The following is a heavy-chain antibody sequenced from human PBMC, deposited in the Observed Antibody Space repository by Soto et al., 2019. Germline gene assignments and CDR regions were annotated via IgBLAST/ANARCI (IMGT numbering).Heavy chain of an antibody. V-gene: IGHV3-74*01. Sequence: GGSLRLSCAASGFTFSSYWMHWVRQVPGKGLVWVSRIKSDGSSTSYADSVKGRFTISRDNAKNTLYLQMNSLRAEDTAVYYCARASIIEVTGIELDYWGQGNLVTVSS. CDR2: IKSDGSST. CDR3: ARASIIEVTGIELDY. CDR1: GFTFSSYW. D-gene: IGHD2-21*02. J-gene: IGHJ4*02.